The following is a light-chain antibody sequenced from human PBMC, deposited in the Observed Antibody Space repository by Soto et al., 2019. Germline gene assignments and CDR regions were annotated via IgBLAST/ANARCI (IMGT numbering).Light chain of an antibody. CDR2: DAS. CDR3: RQYTNWLWT. V-gene: IGKV3-15*01. CDR1: QSVNSN. Sequence: EIVMTQSPATLSVSPGERATLSCRASQSVNSNLVWYQQKPGQAPRLLIYDASTRATGIPGRFSGSGYGTEFTLTISRLQSEDFAVYYCRQYTNWLWTFGQGTKVEIK. J-gene: IGKJ1*01.